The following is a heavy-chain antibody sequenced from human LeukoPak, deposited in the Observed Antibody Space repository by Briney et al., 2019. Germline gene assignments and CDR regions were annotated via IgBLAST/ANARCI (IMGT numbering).Heavy chain of an antibody. CDR2: ISGSGGST. D-gene: IGHD6-19*01. CDR1: GFTFSSYA. CDR3: AKNIAVAANGGQRGPGDY. J-gene: IGHJ4*02. Sequence: GSLRLSCAASGFTFSSYAMSWVRQAPGKGLEWVSAISGSGGSTYYPDSVKGRFTISRDNSKNTLYLQMNSLRAEDTAVYYCAKNIAVAANGGQRGPGDYWGQGTLVTVSS. V-gene: IGHV3-23*01.